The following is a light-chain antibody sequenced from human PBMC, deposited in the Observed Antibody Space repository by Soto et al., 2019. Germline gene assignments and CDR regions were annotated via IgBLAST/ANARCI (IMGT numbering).Light chain of an antibody. CDR3: SSYTSISTQV. Sequence: QSALTQPASVSGSPGQSIAISCTGTSSDVGGYNYVSWYQQLPGKAPKLMIYEVTNRPSGVSNRFSGSKSGNTASLTISGLQAEDEADYYCSSYTSISTQVFGGGTKVTVL. CDR1: SSDVGGYNY. V-gene: IGLV2-14*01. CDR2: EVT. J-gene: IGLJ3*02.